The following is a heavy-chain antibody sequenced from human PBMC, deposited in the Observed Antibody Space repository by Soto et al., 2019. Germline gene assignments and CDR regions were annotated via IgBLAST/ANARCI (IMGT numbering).Heavy chain of an antibody. J-gene: IGHJ6*02. D-gene: IGHD3-10*02. V-gene: IGHV3-30*18. CDR2: ISYDGSNK. CDR1: GFTFSSYG. Sequence: PGGSLRLSCAASGFTFSSYGMHWVRQAPGKGLEWVAVISYDGSNKYYADSVKGRFTISRDNSKNTLYLQMNSLRAEDTAVYYCAKDHYYVPHYGMDVWGQGTTVTVSS. CDR3: AKDHYYVPHYGMDV.